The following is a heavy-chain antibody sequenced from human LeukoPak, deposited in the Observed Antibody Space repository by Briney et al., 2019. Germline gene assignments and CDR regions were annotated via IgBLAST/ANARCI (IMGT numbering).Heavy chain of an antibody. Sequence: GESLKISCKASGYSFTTYWIGWVRQVPGKGLEWMGIIYPDDSDTRYSPSFQGQVTISADKSISTAYLQWSSLKASDTAMYYCARRPGYGDGYNHFDYWGQGTLVTVSS. J-gene: IGHJ4*02. V-gene: IGHV5-51*01. CDR3: ARRPGYGDGYNHFDY. CDR1: GYSFTTYW. D-gene: IGHD5-24*01. CDR2: IYPDDSDT.